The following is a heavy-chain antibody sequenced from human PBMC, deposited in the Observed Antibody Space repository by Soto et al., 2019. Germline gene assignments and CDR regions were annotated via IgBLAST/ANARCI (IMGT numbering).Heavy chain of an antibody. D-gene: IGHD3-3*01. CDR3: ARLEWLSLAAWFDP. CDR2: IYPDDSDT. V-gene: IGHV5-51*01. Sequence: PGESLKISCMGSGYSFTNYWIGWVRQMPGKGLEWMGMIYPDDSDTKYSPSFQGQVTFSADKSINNAYLQWSSLKASDTAIYYCARLEWLSLAAWFDPWGQGTLVTVSS. CDR1: GYSFTNYW. J-gene: IGHJ5*02.